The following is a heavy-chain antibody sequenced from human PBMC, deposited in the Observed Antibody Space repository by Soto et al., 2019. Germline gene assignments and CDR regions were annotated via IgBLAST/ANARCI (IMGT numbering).Heavy chain of an antibody. D-gene: IGHD2-2*01. Sequence: GSLRLSYAASRITFSNAWMTWVRQAPGKGLEWVGRIKSITDAGTTDYAAPVKGRFTISRDDSKDTLYLQMNNLRTEDTAVYHCTTDSADIVVVPATFGMDVWGQGTTVTVSS. CDR3: TTDSADIVVVPATFGMDV. J-gene: IGHJ6*02. CDR1: RITFSNAW. CDR2: IKSITDAGTT. V-gene: IGHV3-15*01.